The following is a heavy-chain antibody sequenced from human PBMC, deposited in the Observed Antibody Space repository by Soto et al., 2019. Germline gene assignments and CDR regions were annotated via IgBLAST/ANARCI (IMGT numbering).Heavy chain of an antibody. Sequence: QVQLVQSGAEVKKPGSSEEVSCKASGGTFSSYAISWVRQAPGQGLEWMGGIIPIFGTANYAQKFQGRVTITADESTSTAYMELSSLRSEDTAVYYCARVKSGYFGNGDFPRWYFDLWGRGTLVTVSS. V-gene: IGHV1-69*01. J-gene: IGHJ2*01. CDR1: GGTFSSYA. CDR3: ARVKSGYFGNGDFPRWYFDL. D-gene: IGHD4-17*01. CDR2: IIPIFGTA.